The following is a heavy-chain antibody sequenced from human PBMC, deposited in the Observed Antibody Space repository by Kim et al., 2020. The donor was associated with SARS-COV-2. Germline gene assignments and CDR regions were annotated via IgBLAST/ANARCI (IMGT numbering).Heavy chain of an antibody. J-gene: IGHJ4*02. V-gene: IGHV4-59*01. CDR3: ARVGEDDFWSGYLGFDY. D-gene: IGHD3-3*01. Sequence: SLKSRVTISVATSKNQFSLKLSSVTAADTAVYYCARVGEDDFWSGYLGFDYWGQGTLVTVSS.